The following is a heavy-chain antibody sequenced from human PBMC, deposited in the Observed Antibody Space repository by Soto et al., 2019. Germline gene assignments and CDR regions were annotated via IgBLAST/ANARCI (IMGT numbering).Heavy chain of an antibody. CDR1: GFTFNNYA. CDR3: VKDWTGDTCPCMDV. J-gene: IGHJ6*01. CDR2: ISGSDGST. V-gene: IGHV3-23*01. Sequence: EVQLLESGGGLVQPGGSLRLSCAASGFTFNNYAMTWVRQAPGKGLEWVSTISGSDGSTYYADSVKGRLTISRDNSKNALYLKMSSLRGEDTALYYCVKDWTGDTCPCMDVWGQGTTVTVSS. D-gene: IGHD2-8*02.